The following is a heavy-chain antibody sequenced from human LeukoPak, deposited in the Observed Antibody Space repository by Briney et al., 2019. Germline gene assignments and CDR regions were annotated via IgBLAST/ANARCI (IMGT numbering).Heavy chain of an antibody. Sequence: PSETLSLTCSVSGGSISSSSYYWGWIRQPPGKGLGWIGSIYYRGSTYYNPSLKSRVTISVDTSKNQFSLKVSSVTAADTAVFYCATHPGYGDYYFDYWGQGTLVTDSS. CDR2: IYYRGST. D-gene: IGHD4-17*01. J-gene: IGHJ4*02. CDR1: GGSISSSSYY. CDR3: ATHPGYGDYYFDY. V-gene: IGHV4-39*01.